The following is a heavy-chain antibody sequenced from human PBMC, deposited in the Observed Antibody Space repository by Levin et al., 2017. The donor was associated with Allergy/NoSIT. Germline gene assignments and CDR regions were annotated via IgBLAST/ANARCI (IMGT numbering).Heavy chain of an antibody. D-gene: IGHD2-2*01. V-gene: IGHV3-11*03. Sequence: GESLKISCAASGFTFSDYYMSWIRQAPGKGLEWVSYISSSSSYTNYADSVKGRFTISRDNAKNSLYLQMNSLRAEDTAVYYCARFRCSSTSCQPPYYFDYWGQGTLVTVSS. CDR2: ISSSSSYT. CDR1: GFTFSDYY. CDR3: ARFRCSSTSCQPPYYFDY. J-gene: IGHJ4*02.